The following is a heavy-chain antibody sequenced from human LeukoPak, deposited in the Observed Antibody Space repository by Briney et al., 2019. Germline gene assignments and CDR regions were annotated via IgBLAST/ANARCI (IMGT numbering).Heavy chain of an antibody. CDR3: ARYDFWTGSSTVGAMDV. D-gene: IGHD3-3*01. J-gene: IGHJ6*02. Sequence: SETLSLTCTVSGGSISDYYWNWIRQPPWKGLEWIGNVHYSGSTNYNPSLKSRLTISVDTSKNQFSLKLTSVTASDTAVYFCARYDFWTGSSTVGAMDVWGQGTTVTVSS. V-gene: IGHV4-59*01. CDR2: VHYSGST. CDR1: GGSISDYY.